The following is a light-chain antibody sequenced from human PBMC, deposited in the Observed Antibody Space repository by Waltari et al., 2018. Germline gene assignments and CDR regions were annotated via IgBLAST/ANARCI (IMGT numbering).Light chain of an antibody. CDR2: STN. J-gene: IGLJ3*02. V-gene: IGLV8-61*01. CDR3: VLYMGGGIM. CDR1: SGSVSTSYH. Sequence: QTVVTQEPSSSVSPGGTVTPTCGLSSGSVSTSYHPSWYQQTPGPAPRPLIYSTNPRSSGVPDRFSGSILGNKAALTITGAQADDECDYHCVLYMGGGIMFGGGTKLTVL.